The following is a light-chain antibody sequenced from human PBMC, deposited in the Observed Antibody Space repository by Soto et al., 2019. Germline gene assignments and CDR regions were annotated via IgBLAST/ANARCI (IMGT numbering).Light chain of an antibody. V-gene: IGKV3-20*01. J-gene: IGKJ5*01. CDR2: GTS. Sequence: EIVLTPSRCILSLSPGEPATLSRSASQSLSNFFLAWYQQKPGQAPRLLIYGTSIRATGIPDRFSGSGSETDFTLTVNRLEPEDFAVYYCQQYESSPITFGQGTRLEIK. CDR1: QSLSNFF. CDR3: QQYESSPIT.